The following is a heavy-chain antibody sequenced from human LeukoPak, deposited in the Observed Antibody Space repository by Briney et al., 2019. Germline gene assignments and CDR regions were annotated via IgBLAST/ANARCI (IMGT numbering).Heavy chain of an antibody. D-gene: IGHD6-13*01. CDR1: GYTFTSYY. CDR2: INPSSGST. V-gene: IGHV1-46*01. Sequence: ASVKISCKASGYTFTSYYMHWVRQAPGQGLEWMGIINPSSGSTSYAQKFQGRVTMTRDMSTSTVYMELSRLRSEDTAVYYCARVFRGAAAGPFALWGGGTLVTLSS. J-gene: IGHJ2*01. CDR3: ARVFRGAAAGPFAL.